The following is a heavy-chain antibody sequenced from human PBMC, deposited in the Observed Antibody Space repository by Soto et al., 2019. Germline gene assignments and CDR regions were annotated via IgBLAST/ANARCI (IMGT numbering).Heavy chain of an antibody. J-gene: IGHJ6*02. CDR3: ARYSRSSAGYYFGMDV. V-gene: IGHV3-74*01. CDR2: IDSDGSST. CDR1: GFTFSTYW. D-gene: IGHD6-6*01. Sequence: LRLSCAASGFTFSTYWMHWVRQAPGKGLVWVSRIDSDGSSTTYADSVKGRSTISRDNAKNSLYLQMNSLRAEDTAVYYCARYSRSSAGYYFGMDVWGQGTTVTVSS.